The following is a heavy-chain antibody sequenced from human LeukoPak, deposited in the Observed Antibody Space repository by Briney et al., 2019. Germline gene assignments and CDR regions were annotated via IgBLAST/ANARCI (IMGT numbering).Heavy chain of an antibody. D-gene: IGHD3-3*01. Sequence: SETLSLTCAVSGYSISSGYYWGWIRRPPGKGLEWIGSIYHSGSTDYNPSLKSRVTISVDTSKNQFALKLSSVTAADTAVYYCARVSTTYYDFWSGYYPFYYYYYMDVWGKGTTVTVSS. CDR1: GYSISSGYY. CDR3: ARVSTTYYDFWSGYYPFYYYYYMDV. J-gene: IGHJ6*03. V-gene: IGHV4-38-2*01. CDR2: IYHSGST.